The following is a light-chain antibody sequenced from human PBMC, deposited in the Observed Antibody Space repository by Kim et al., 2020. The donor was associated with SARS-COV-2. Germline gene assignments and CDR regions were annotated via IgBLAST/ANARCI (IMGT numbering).Light chain of an antibody. CDR3: SSYARSNTLL. Sequence: QSALTQPRSVSGSPGQSVTISCTGTTNDVGAYKYVSWYQQRPGKAPKLMISDVSKRPSGVPDRFSGSKSGNTASLTISGLQAEDDADYYCSSYARSNTLLFGGGTKVPVL. J-gene: IGLJ2*01. V-gene: IGLV2-11*01. CDR1: TNDVGAYKY. CDR2: DVS.